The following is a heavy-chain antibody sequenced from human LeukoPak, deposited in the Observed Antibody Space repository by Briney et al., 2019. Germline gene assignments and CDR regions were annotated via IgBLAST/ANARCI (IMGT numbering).Heavy chain of an antibody. CDR3: AKEIYFYDPI. Sequence: PGGSLRLSCVASGFIFSSNSMNWVRQAPGKGLEWVSTISGSGGSRHYADSVKGRFTISRDNSKNTLYLQINSLRVEDTAIYYCAKEIYFYDPIWGQGTLVTVSS. D-gene: IGHD3-22*01. J-gene: IGHJ1*01. CDR1: GFIFSSNS. V-gene: IGHV3-23*01. CDR2: ISGSGGSR.